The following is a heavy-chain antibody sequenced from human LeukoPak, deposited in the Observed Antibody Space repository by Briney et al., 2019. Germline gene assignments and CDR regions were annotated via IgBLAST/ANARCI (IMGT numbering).Heavy chain of an antibody. Sequence: SETLSLTCTVSGGSISSSSYYWGWIRQPPGKGLEWIGSIYYSGSTYYNPSLKSRVTISVDTSKNQFSLKLSSVTAADTAVYYCARVHSSSSGYSSRFGVYDAFDIWGQGTMVTVSS. CDR2: IYYSGST. V-gene: IGHV4-39*01. CDR1: GGSISSSSYY. CDR3: ARVHSSSSGYSSRFGVYDAFDI. J-gene: IGHJ3*02. D-gene: IGHD6-6*01.